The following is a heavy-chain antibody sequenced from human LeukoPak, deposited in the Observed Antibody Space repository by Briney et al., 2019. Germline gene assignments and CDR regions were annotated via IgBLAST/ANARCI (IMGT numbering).Heavy chain of an antibody. CDR2: ISSSSSTI. J-gene: IGHJ6*03. Sequence: GGSLRLSCAASGFTFSSYSMNWVRQAPGKGLEWVSYISSSSSTIYHADSVRGRFTISRDNAKNSLFLQMNSLRAEDTAVYYCARAAVTSSYYYYYYMDVWGKGSTVTVSS. CDR3: ARAAVTSSYYYYYYMDV. D-gene: IGHD2-21*02. CDR1: GFTFSSYS. V-gene: IGHV3-48*01.